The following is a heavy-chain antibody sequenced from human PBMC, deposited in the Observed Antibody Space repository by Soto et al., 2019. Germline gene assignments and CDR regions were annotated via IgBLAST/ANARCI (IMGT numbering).Heavy chain of an antibody. Sequence: EVQLLESGGGLVQPGGSLRLSCAASGFTFSSYAMSWVRQAPGKGLEWVSAISGSGGSTYYADSVKGRFTISRDNSKNTLYLQMTSLRAEDTAVYYCAGTKYGDYGWYFDLWGRGTLVTVSS. V-gene: IGHV3-23*01. D-gene: IGHD4-17*01. CDR1: GFTFSSYA. J-gene: IGHJ2*01. CDR3: AGTKYGDYGWYFDL. CDR2: ISGSGGST.